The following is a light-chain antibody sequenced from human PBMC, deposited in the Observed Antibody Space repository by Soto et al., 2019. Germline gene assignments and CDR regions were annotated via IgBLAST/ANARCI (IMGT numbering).Light chain of an antibody. Sequence: QSALTQPASVSGSPGQSITISCTGTSSDVGGYNYVSWYQQHPGKAPKLMIYEVSNWPSGVSNRFSGSKSGNTASLTISGLQAEDEADYYCSSYTNSNTRVFGGGTQLTVL. V-gene: IGLV2-14*01. CDR3: SSYTNSNTRV. J-gene: IGLJ3*02. CDR1: SSDVGGYNY. CDR2: EVS.